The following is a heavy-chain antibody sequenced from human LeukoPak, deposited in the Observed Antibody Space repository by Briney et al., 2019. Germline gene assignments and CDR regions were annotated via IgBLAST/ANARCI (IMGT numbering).Heavy chain of an antibody. CDR1: GGSFSGYS. J-gene: IGHJ4*02. CDR2: INHSGST. D-gene: IGHD2-8*01. Sequence: SETLSLTCAVYGGSFSGYSWSWIRQPPGKGLEWIGEINHSGSTNYNPSLKSRVTISIDTSKNQLSLKLSSVTAADTAVYYCASPYCTNGVCYGYFDYWGQGTLVTVSS. V-gene: IGHV4-34*01. CDR3: ASPYCTNGVCYGYFDY.